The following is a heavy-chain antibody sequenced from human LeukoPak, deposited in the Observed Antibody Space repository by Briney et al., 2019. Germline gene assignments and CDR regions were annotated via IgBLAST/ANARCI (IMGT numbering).Heavy chain of an antibody. D-gene: IGHD5-12*01. CDR2: INPSGGST. V-gene: IGHV1-46*01. J-gene: IGHJ6*03. Sequence: ASVKVSCKASGYTFTSYYMHWVRQAPGQGLEWMGIINPSGGSTSYAQKFQGRVTMTRDMSTSTVYMELSSLRSEDTAVYYCAREADIVATERSYYMDVWGKGTTVTVSS. CDR1: GYTFTSYY. CDR3: AREADIVATERSYYMDV.